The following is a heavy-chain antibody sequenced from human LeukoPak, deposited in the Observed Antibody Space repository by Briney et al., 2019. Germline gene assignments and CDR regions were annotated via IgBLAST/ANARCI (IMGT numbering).Heavy chain of an antibody. CDR2: ISYDGSNK. J-gene: IGHJ4*02. CDR3: ARDQRGLRYFDWSFGY. Sequence: GGSLRLSCAASGFTFSSYAMHWVRQAPGKGLEWVAVISYDGSNKYYADSVKGRFTISRDNSKNTLYLQMNSLRAEDTAVYYCARDQRGLRYFDWSFGYWGQGTLVTVSS. D-gene: IGHD3-9*01. CDR1: GFTFSSYA. V-gene: IGHV3-30*04.